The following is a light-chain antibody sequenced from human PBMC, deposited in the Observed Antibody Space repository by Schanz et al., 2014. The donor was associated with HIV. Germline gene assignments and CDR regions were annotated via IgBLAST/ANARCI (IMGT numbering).Light chain of an antibody. Sequence: QSALTQPASASGSPGQSVTISCTGTSSDVGGYNYVSWYQQHPGKAPKLMIYEVSKRPSGVSNRFSGSKSGNTASLTISGLQAEDEADYYCSSYAGSYTFVVFGGGTKVTVL. J-gene: IGLJ3*02. CDR1: SSDVGGYNY. CDR3: SSYAGSYTFVV. V-gene: IGLV2-8*01. CDR2: EVS.